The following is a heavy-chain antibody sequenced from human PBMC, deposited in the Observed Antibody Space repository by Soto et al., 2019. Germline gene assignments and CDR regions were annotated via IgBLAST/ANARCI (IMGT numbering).Heavy chain of an antibody. CDR2: IVVGSGNT. Sequence: SVKVSCKASGFTFTSSAVQWVRQARGQRLEWIGWIVVGSGNTNYAQKFQERVTMTRDMSTSTAYMELSSLRSEDTAVYCCAAPRLPTTDYVLDAFDIWGQGSMVTVSS. CDR3: AAPRLPTTDYVLDAFDI. CDR1: GFTFTSSA. V-gene: IGHV1-58*01. D-gene: IGHD3-16*01. J-gene: IGHJ3*02.